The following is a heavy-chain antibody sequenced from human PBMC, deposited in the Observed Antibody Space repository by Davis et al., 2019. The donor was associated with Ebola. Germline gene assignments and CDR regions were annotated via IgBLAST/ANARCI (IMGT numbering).Heavy chain of an antibody. J-gene: IGHJ4*02. CDR2: IIPILGIA. CDR3: GGGWLVLPNY. CDR1: GYTFTSYG. V-gene: IGHV1-69*04. Sequence: AASVKVSCKASGYTFTSYGISWVRQAPGQGLEWMGRIIPILGIANYAQKFQGRVTMTRDTSTSTVYIELSSLRSEDTAVYYCGGGWLVLPNYWGQGTLVTVSS. D-gene: IGHD6-19*01.